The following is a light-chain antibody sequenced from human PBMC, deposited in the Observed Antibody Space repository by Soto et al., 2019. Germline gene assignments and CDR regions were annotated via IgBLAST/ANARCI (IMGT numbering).Light chain of an antibody. J-gene: IGKJ2*01. V-gene: IGKV1-39*01. CDR1: QSISRY. CDR3: QQSYSIPYT. CDR2: AAS. Sequence: DLQMTQSPSSLSASLADRVTITCRASQSISRYLNWYQQQPGKAPKLLIFAASSLQSGVPSRFRGGGSGTDFTLTISSLQPDDFATYYCQQSYSIPYTFGQGTKLEIK.